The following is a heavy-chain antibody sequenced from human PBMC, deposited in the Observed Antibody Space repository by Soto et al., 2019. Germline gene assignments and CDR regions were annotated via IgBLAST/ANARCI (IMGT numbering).Heavy chain of an antibody. D-gene: IGHD4-4*01. V-gene: IGHV3-7*01. Sequence: EVRLVESGGDVVQPGGSLRLSCVGSGFTFTNFWMSWVRQAPGKGLEWVANIKADGSEKRYVDSVKGRLTISRDNAKNSVYLQMNSLRVEDTALYYCGRDEVRNGVGVWGQGTTVIVSS. CDR3: GRDEVRNGVGV. J-gene: IGHJ6*02. CDR2: IKADGSEK. CDR1: GFTFTNFW.